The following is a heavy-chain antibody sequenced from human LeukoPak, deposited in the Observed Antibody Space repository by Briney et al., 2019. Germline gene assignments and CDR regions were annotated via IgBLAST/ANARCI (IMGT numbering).Heavy chain of an antibody. D-gene: IGHD4-17*01. Sequence: PSETLSLTCTVSGGSISSSSYYWGWIRQPPGKGLEWIGTIYYSGSTYYNPSLKSRVTISVDTSKNQFSLKLSSVTAADTAVYYCAVLLHDYGDYFAYWGQGTLVTVSS. J-gene: IGHJ4*02. CDR2: IYYSGST. V-gene: IGHV4-39*01. CDR1: GGSISSSSYY. CDR3: AVLLHDYGDYFAY.